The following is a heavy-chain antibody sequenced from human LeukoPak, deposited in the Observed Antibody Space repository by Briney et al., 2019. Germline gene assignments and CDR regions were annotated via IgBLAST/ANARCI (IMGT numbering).Heavy chain of an antibody. V-gene: IGHV3-23*01. J-gene: IGHJ4*02. Sequence: GGSLRLSCAASGFTFSTYAMSWVRQAPGKGLEWVSIISGGGVNTYYVDSVKGRFTISRDNSRNTLYLQMNSLRAEDTAVYYCTRDFYGIDYWGQGTLVTVSS. CDR1: GFTFSTYA. D-gene: IGHD3-10*01. CDR3: TRDFYGIDY. CDR2: ISGGGVNT.